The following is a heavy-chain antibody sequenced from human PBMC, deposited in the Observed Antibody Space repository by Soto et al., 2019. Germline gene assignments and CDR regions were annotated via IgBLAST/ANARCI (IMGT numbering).Heavy chain of an antibody. Sequence: GGSLXLSXXXSXXXXXXXXXXXXXQAPGXGLEWVGVIWYDGSNNYYADSVKGRFTISRDNSKNTLYLQMNSLRAEDTAVYYCARVFGDYVNSWFDPWGQGTLVTVSS. D-gene: IGHD4-17*01. CDR1: XXXXXXXX. CDR2: IWYDGSNN. V-gene: IGHV3-33*01. CDR3: ARVFGDYVNSWFDP. J-gene: IGHJ5*02.